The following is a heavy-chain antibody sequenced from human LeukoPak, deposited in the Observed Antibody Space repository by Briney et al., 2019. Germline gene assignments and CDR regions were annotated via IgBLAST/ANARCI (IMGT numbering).Heavy chain of an antibody. V-gene: IGHV3-23*01. CDR2: VSNSGVST. Sequence: PGGSLRLSCAASGFIFSTYAMHWVRQAPGKGLEWISGVSNSGVSTNYAASVKGRFTISRDNSKNMLYLQMNGLRAEDTAVYYCAKDWNPSPNWFGPWGQGTLVIVSS. CDR3: AKDWNPSPNWFGP. D-gene: IGHD1-1*01. J-gene: IGHJ5*02. CDR1: GFIFSTYA.